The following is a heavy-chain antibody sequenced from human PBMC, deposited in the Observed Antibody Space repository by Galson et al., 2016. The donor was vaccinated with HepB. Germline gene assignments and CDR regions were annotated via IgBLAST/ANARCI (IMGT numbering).Heavy chain of an antibody. V-gene: IGHV4-39*01. CDR2: IYYSGST. CDR3: ARLPYDSSGYKFDP. Sequence: SETLSLTCTVSGGSISSSSYYWGWIRQPPGKGLEWIGSIYYSGSTYYNPSLKSRVTISVDTSKNQFSLKLSSVTAADTAVYYCARLPYDSSGYKFDPWGQGTLVTVSS. J-gene: IGHJ5*02. CDR1: GGSISSSSYY. D-gene: IGHD3-22*01.